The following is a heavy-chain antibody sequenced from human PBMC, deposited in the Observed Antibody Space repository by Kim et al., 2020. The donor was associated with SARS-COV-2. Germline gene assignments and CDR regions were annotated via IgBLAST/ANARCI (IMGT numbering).Heavy chain of an antibody. Sequence: GESLKISCKGSGYSFTSYWIGWVRQMPGKGLEWMGIIYPGDSDTRYSPSFHGQVTISADKSISTAYLQWSSLKASDTAMYYCARHGSTPGGFGKGYYYYYGMDVWGQGTTVTV. CDR2: IYPGDSDT. V-gene: IGHV5-51*01. J-gene: IGHJ6*02. CDR1: GYSFTSYW. D-gene: IGHD2-15*01. CDR3: ARHGSTPGGFGKGYYYYYGMDV.